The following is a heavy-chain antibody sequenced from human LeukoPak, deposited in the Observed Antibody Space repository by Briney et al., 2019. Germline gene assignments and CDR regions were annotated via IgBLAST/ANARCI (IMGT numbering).Heavy chain of an antibody. CDR1: GITFSSYA. CDR3: ARDFGIRAAPQEHFDY. D-gene: IGHD6-6*01. V-gene: IGHV3-23*01. J-gene: IGHJ4*02. CDR2: ISGSGGST. Sequence: QPGGSLRLSCAASGITFSSYAMSWVRQAPGKGLEWVSAISGSGGSTSYAQKFQGRVTMTRDTSTSTVYMELSSLRSEDTAVYYCARDFGIRAAPQEHFDYWGQGTLVTVSS.